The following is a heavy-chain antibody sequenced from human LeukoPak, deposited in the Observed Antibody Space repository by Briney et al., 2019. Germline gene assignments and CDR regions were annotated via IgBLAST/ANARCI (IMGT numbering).Heavy chain of an antibody. CDR2: IKKDASEK. D-gene: IGHD3-10*01. Sequence: QPGGSLRLSCVASGFTFSNYWMSWVRQAPGKGLEWVANIKKDASEKYYVDSVKGRFTISRDNAKNPLYLQMNTLRAEDTAVYYCASSPSMIRGVIIRHYWGQGTLVTVSS. CDR3: ASSPSMIRGVIIRHY. CDR1: GFTFSNYW. V-gene: IGHV3-7*01. J-gene: IGHJ4*02.